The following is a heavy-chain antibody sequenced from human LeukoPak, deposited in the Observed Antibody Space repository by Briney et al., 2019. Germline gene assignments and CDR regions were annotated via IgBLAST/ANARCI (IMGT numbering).Heavy chain of an antibody. CDR3: ARSNYYDNWFDL. CDR1: GGTFSSYT. J-gene: IGHJ5*02. CDR2: IIPILGIA. Sequence: HGSSVTLSCKVSGGTFSSYTISWVRQAPGQGLEWMGRIIPILGIANYAQKFQGRVTITADKSTSTAYMELSSLRSEDTAVYYCARSNYYDNWFDLWGQGTLVTVSS. V-gene: IGHV1-69*02. D-gene: IGHD3-22*01.